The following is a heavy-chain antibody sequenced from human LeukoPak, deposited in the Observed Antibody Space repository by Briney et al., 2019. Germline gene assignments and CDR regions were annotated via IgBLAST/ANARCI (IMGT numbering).Heavy chain of an antibody. V-gene: IGHV3-7*01. CDR2: ISQDRSEK. CDR3: ARDPSRGYNYGYGDC. D-gene: IGHD5-18*01. CDR1: GFTFSTYW. Sequence: KPGGSLRLSCAASGFTFSTYWMSWVRQAPGKGLEWVAHISQDRSEKYYVDSVKGRFTIARDNAKNSLYLQMNSLRAEDTAVYYCARDPSRGYNYGYGDCWGQGTLVIVSS. J-gene: IGHJ4*02.